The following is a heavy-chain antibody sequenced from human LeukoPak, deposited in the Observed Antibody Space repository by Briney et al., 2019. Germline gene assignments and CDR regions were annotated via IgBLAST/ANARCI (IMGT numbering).Heavy chain of an antibody. CDR3: ARAPEGIVVVPAAEPSIYYYYYMDV. Sequence: PSETLSLTCTVSGGSISRHYWSWIRQPPGKGLEWIGYIYYSGSTDYNPSLKSRVAISVDTSKNQFSLKLSSVTAADTAVYYCARAPEGIVVVPAAEPSIYYYYYMDVWGKGTTVTVSS. CDR1: GGSISRHY. V-gene: IGHV4-59*11. CDR2: IYYSGST. D-gene: IGHD2-2*01. J-gene: IGHJ6*03.